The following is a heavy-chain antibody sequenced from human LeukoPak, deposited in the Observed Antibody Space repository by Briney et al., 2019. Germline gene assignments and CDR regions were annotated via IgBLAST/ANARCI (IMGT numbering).Heavy chain of an antibody. V-gene: IGHV4-59*11. D-gene: IGHD6-13*01. CDR3: ARPGIAAAGTVAHYYYYMDV. CDR2: IYYSGST. CDR1: GGSLSSHY. Sequence: SETLSLTCTVSGGSLSSHYWSWIRQPPGEGLEWIGYIYYSGSTNYNPSLKSRVTISVDTSKNQFSLKLSSVTAADTAVYYCARPGIAAAGTVAHYYYYMDVWGKGTTVTVSS. J-gene: IGHJ6*03.